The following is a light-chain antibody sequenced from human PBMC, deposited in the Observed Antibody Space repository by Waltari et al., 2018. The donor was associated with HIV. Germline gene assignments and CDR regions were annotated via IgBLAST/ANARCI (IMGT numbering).Light chain of an antibody. CDR2: EVS. CDR3: SSYTTSSTLV. CDR1: SSDVGRYNY. V-gene: IGLV2-14*01. J-gene: IGLJ2*01. Sequence: QPASVSGSPGQSITISCTGTSSDVGRYNYVSWYQQYPGKAPKLMVYEVSNRPSGVSNRFSGSKSGNTASLTISGLQAEDEADYHCSSYTTSSTLVFGGGTKLTVL.